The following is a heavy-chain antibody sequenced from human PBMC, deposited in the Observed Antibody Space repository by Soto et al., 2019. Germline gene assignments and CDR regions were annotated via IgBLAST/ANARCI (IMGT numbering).Heavy chain of an antibody. D-gene: IGHD4-17*01. CDR1: GFTFRRDG. CDR3: AKERATTTAFDY. Sequence: GGSLRLSCAASGFTFRRDGISWGRQAPGKGLEWVSLITDNGGSTYYADSVKGRFTISRDNTKNTLFLQMNSLRAEDTAVYYCAKERATTTAFDYWGQGALVTVSS. CDR2: ITDNGGST. J-gene: IGHJ4*02. V-gene: IGHV3-23*01.